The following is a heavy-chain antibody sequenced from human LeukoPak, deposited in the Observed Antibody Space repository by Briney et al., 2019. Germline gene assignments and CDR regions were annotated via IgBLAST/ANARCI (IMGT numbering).Heavy chain of an antibody. Sequence: GASVKVSCKASGYTFTGYYMHWVRQAPGQGLEWMGWINPNSGGTNYAQKFQGRVTMTRDTSISTAYMELSRLRSDDTAVYYCARGFYYYDSSGYHQLFDYWGQGTLVTVSS. V-gene: IGHV1-2*02. D-gene: IGHD3-22*01. J-gene: IGHJ4*02. CDR3: ARGFYYYDSSGYHQLFDY. CDR2: INPNSGGT. CDR1: GYTFTGYY.